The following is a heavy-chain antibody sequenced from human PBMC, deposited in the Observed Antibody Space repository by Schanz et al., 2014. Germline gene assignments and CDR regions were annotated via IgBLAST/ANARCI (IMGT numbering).Heavy chain of an antibody. CDR2: ISSSSSTI. J-gene: IGHJ4*02. CDR3: ARGTPFLCDY. Sequence: EEQLVESGGDLVQPGGSLRLSCATSGFTFSNYAMSWVRQAPGKGLEWVSYISSSSSTIYYADSVKGRFTISRDSARNSLYLQMSSLRAEDTAVYYCARGTPFLCDYWGQGTLVTVSS. V-gene: IGHV3-48*04. CDR1: GFTFSNYA. D-gene: IGHD3-16*01.